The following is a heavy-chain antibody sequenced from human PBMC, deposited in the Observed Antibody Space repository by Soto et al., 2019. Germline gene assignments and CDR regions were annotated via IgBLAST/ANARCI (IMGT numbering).Heavy chain of an antibody. CDR3: AKDIRGWGYVWGSSWSGTHKNYYYGMDV. CDR2: ISWNSGSI. CDR1: GFTFDDYA. V-gene: IGHV3-9*01. D-gene: IGHD3-16*01. Sequence: GGSLRLSCAASGFTFDDYAMHWVRQAPGKGLEWVSGISWNSGSIGYADSVKGRFTISRDNAKNSLYLQMNSLRAEDTALYYCAKDIRGWGYVWGSSWSGTHKNYYYGMDVWGQGTTVTVSS. J-gene: IGHJ6*02.